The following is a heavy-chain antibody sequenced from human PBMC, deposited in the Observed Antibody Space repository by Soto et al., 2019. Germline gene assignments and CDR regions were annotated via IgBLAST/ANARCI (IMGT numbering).Heavy chain of an antibody. D-gene: IGHD6-13*01. CDR1: GGTFSSYA. CDR3: ARDWGPYSSSPSYNWFDP. CDR2: IIPIFGTA. J-gene: IGHJ5*02. Sequence: QVQLVQSGAEVKKPGSSVKVSCKASGGTFSSYAISWVRQAPGQGLEWMGGIIPIFGTANYAQNFQGRVTITADESTSTAYMELSSLRSEDTAVYYCARDWGPYSSSPSYNWFDPWGQGTLVTVSS. V-gene: IGHV1-69*01.